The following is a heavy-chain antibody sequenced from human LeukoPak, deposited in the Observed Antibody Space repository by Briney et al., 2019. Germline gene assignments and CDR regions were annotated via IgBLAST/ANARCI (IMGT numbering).Heavy chain of an antibody. Sequence: GASVKVSCKASGYTFTSYYMHWVRQAPGQGLEWMGIINPSGGSTSYAQKFQGRVTITRDTSTSTVYMELSSLRSEDTAVYYCARDPEPGVGATTLNEAFDYWGQGTLVTVFS. CDR3: ARDPEPGVGATTLNEAFDY. J-gene: IGHJ4*02. CDR1: GYTFTSYY. V-gene: IGHV1-46*01. D-gene: IGHD1-26*01. CDR2: INPSGGST.